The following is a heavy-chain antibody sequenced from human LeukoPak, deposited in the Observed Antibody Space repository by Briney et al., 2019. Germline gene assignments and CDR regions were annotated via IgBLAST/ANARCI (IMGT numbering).Heavy chain of an antibody. J-gene: IGHJ5*02. CDR3: AREAYYYDSSGYYGGWFDP. CDR2: IYHSGST. D-gene: IGHD3-22*01. V-gene: IGHV4-30-2*01. CDR1: GGSISSGGYY. Sequence: PSQTLSLTCTVSGGSISSGGYYWSWIRQPPGKGLEWIGYIYHSGSTYYNPSLKSRVTISVDRSKNQFSLKLSSVTAADTAVYYCAREAYYYDSSGYYGGWFDPWGQGTLVTVSS.